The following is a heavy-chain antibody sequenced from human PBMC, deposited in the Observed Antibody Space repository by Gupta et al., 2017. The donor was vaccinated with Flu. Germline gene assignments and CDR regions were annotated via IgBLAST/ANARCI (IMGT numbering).Heavy chain of an antibody. J-gene: IGHJ6*03. Sequence: EVQLVESGGGLVQPGGSLRLSCAASGFTFSHFWMTWVRQAPGKGLEWVANIKADGSETYYVDSVKGRFTISRDNAKNSLYLQMNSLRAEDTALYYCARDFSNYFYYIDVWGKGTTVTVSS. CDR2: IKADGSET. CDR1: GFTFSHFW. V-gene: IGHV3-7*01. CDR3: ARDFSNYFYYIDV. D-gene: IGHD6-13*01.